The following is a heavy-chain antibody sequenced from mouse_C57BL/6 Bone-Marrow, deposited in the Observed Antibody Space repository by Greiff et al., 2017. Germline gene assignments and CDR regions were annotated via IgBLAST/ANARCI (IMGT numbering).Heavy chain of an antibody. CDR1: GYSITSGYY. J-gene: IGHJ4*01. Sequence: EVKLMESGPGLVKPSPSLSLTCSVTGYSITSGYYWNWIRQFPGNKLEWMGYISYDGSNNYNPSLKNLISITRDTSKNQFFLKLNSVTTEDTATYDCARDYYAMDFWGQGTSVTVSS. CDR3: ARDYYAMDF. V-gene: IGHV3-6*01. CDR2: ISYDGSN.